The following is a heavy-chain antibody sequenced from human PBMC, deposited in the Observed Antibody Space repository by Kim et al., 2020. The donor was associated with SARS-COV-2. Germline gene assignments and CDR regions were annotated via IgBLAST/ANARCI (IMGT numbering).Heavy chain of an antibody. D-gene: IGHD2-8*01. V-gene: IGHV4-31*03. J-gene: IGHJ6*02. CDR3: ARGGVYIVRLRAYYYYGMDV. Sequence: SETLSLTCTVSGGSISSGGYYWSWIRQHPGKGLEWIGYIYYSGSTYYNPSLKSRVTISVDTSKNQFSLKLSSVTAADTAVYYCARGGVYIVRLRAYYYYGMDVWGQGTTVTVSS. CDR2: IYYSGST. CDR1: GGSISSGGYY.